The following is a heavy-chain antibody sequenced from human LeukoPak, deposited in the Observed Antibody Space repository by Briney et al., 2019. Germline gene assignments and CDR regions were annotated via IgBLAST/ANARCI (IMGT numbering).Heavy chain of an antibody. CDR1: GGTFSSYA. J-gene: IGHJ4*02. CDR3: ARDPLRSSAILFDY. V-gene: IGHV1-69*01. Sequence: ASVKVSCKASGGTFSSYAISWVRQAPGQGLEWMGGIIPIFGTANYAQKFQGRVTITADESTSTAYMELSSLRSEDTAVYYCARDPLRSSAILFDYWGQGTLVTVSS. D-gene: IGHD2-2*01. CDR2: IIPIFGTA.